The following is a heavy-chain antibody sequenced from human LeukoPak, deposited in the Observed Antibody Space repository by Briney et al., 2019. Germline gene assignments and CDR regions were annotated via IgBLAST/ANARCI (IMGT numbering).Heavy chain of an antibody. CDR2: ISAYNGNT. CDR1: GYTFTSYG. D-gene: IGHD3-3*01. V-gene: IGHV1-18*01. Sequence: ASVKVSCKASGYTFTSYGISWVRQAPGQGLEWMGWISAYNGNTNYAQKLQGRVTMTTDTSTSTAYMELRSLRSDDTAVYYCARDLRFLEWSDYYYYMDVWGKGTTVTVSS. J-gene: IGHJ6*03. CDR3: ARDLRFLEWSDYYYYMDV.